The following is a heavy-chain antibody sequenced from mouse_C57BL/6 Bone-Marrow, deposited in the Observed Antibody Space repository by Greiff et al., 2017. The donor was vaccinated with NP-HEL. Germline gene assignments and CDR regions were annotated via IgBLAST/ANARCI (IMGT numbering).Heavy chain of an antibody. CDR1: GYSFTDYN. CDR3: ARDPYGNYFDY. J-gene: IGHJ2*01. V-gene: IGHV1-39*01. D-gene: IGHD2-1*01. CDR2: INPNYGTT. Sequence: VHVKQSGPELVKPGASVKISCKASGYSFTDYNMNWVKQSNGKSLEWIGVINPNYGTTSYHHTFKGKATLTVDQSSSTAYMQLNSLTSEDSAVYYCARDPYGNYFDYWGQGTTLTVSS.